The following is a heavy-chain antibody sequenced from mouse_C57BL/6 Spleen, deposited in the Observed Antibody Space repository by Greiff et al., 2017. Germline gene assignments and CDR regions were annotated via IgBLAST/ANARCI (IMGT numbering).Heavy chain of an antibody. V-gene: IGHV1-82*01. CDR1: GYAFSSSW. CDR2: IYPGDGDT. CDR3: ARLGTTVDFDY. Sequence: VQLQESGPELVKPGASVKISCKASGYAFSSSWMNWVKQRPGKGLEWIGRIYPGDGDTNYNGKFKGEATLTADKSSSPAYMQLRSLTSEDSAVYFCARLGTTVDFDYWGQGTTLTVSS. D-gene: IGHD1-1*01. J-gene: IGHJ2*01.